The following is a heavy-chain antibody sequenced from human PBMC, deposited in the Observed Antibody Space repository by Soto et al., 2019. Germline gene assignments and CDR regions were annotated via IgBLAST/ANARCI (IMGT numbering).Heavy chain of an antibody. Sequence: GGSLRLSCTASGFTFTTYAMSWVRQAPGKGLEWISFTRSKAYGGAPEYAASVKGRFTISRDDSKSIVYVQMNSLKTEDTAVYYCSRGLMIRGVVTKFDFWGPGTLVTVSS. V-gene: IGHV3-49*04. CDR2: TRSKAYGGAP. D-gene: IGHD3-10*01. CDR1: GFTFTTYA. CDR3: SRGLMIRGVVTKFDF. J-gene: IGHJ4*02.